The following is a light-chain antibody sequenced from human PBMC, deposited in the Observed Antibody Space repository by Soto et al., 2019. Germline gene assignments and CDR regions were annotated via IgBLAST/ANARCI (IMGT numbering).Light chain of an antibody. Sequence: EIVLTQSPATLSLSPGERATLSCRASQSISSHLAWYQQKPGQTPRLLMYDASNRATAVPARLSGSGSGTDFTVTISSREPEDLAVYYCQQRSTWPLTFGGGTKVEIK. J-gene: IGKJ4*01. CDR3: QQRSTWPLT. CDR1: QSISSH. CDR2: DAS. V-gene: IGKV3-11*01.